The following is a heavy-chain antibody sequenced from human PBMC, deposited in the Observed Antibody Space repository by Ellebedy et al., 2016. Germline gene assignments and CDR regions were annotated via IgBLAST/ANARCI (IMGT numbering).Heavy chain of an antibody. CDR3: AKDEGFGELLAY. Sequence: GESLKISCAASGFIFSNFAMHWVRQAPGKGLEWVTIISYDGNTKHYADSVTGRFTVSRDNSKNTLYLQMNSLRAEDTAVYYCAKDEGFGELLAYWGQGTHVTVSS. V-gene: IGHV3-30*04. D-gene: IGHD3-10*01. CDR1: GFIFSNFA. J-gene: IGHJ4*02. CDR2: ISYDGNTK.